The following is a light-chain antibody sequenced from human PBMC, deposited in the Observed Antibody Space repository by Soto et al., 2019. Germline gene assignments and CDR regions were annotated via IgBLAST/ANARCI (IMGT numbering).Light chain of an antibody. Sequence: EIVMTQSPATLSVSAGERATLSCGASQSVSSNLAWYQQKPGQAPRLLIYGASTRATGIPARLSGSGSGTEFTLTISSLHSEDSPVYYCQQYNTWWTFGQGTKGDIK. V-gene: IGKV3-15*01. CDR2: GAS. CDR3: QQYNTWWT. J-gene: IGKJ1*01. CDR1: QSVSSN.